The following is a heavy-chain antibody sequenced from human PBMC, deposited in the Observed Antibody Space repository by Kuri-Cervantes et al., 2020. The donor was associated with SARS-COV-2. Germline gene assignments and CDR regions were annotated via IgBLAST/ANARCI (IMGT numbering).Heavy chain of an antibody. Sequence: GESLNISCVASGFTFSSYWMHWVRQAPGKGLVWVSRLTNDGSDAIFADSVKGRFTISRDNAKNMLYLYMNSLRADDTAVYYCARDSMTTRDFDYWGQGTLVTVSS. V-gene: IGHV3-74*01. CDR3: ARDSMTTRDFDY. J-gene: IGHJ4*02. D-gene: IGHD4-11*01. CDR2: LTNDGSDA. CDR1: GFTFSSYW.